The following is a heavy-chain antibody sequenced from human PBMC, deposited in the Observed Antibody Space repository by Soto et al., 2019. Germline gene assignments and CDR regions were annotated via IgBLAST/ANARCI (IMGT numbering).Heavy chain of an antibody. D-gene: IGHD1-26*01. V-gene: IGHV1-69*01. CDR3: ARDRWGSYSFDS. CDR1: GGVFRNYA. Sequence: QVQLVQSGAEVKKPGSSVKVSCKASGGVFRNYAINWVRQAPGQGLEWMGGIIPVFGTADYPQKFQGRVTITADESPSTAYIELTSLKTEDTAVYFCARDRWGSYSFDSCGQCTLVTVAS. CDR2: IIPVFGTA. J-gene: IGHJ5*01.